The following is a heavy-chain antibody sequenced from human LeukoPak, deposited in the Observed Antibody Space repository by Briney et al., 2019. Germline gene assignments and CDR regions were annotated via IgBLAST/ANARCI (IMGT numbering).Heavy chain of an antibody. Sequence: ASVKVSCKASGYTFTSYAMNWVRQAPGQGLEWMGWINTNTGNPTYAQGFTGRFVFSLDTSVSTAYLQISSLKAEDAAVYYCARGYCSSTSCYGGSYWGQGTLVTVSS. CDR1: GYTFTSYA. CDR2: INTNTGNP. J-gene: IGHJ4*02. D-gene: IGHD2-2*01. CDR3: ARGYCSSTSCYGGSY. V-gene: IGHV7-4-1*02.